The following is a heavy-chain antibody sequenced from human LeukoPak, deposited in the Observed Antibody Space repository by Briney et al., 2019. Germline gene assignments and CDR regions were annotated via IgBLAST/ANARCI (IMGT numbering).Heavy chain of an antibody. V-gene: IGHV1-2*02. J-gene: IGHJ6*02. D-gene: IGHD5-18*01. CDR3: ANTPLMAAMVTAYYYYGMDV. CDR1: GYTFTGYY. CDR2: INPNSGGT. Sequence: GASVKVSFKASGYTFTGYYMHWVRQAPGQGLEWMGWINPNSGGTNYAQKFQGRVTMTRDTSISTAYMELSRLRSDDTAVYYCANTPLMAAMVTAYYYYGMDVWGQGTTVTVSS.